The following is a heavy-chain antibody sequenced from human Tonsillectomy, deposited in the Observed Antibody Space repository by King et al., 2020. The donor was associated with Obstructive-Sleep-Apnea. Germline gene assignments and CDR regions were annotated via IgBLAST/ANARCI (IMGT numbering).Heavy chain of an antibody. D-gene: IGHD3-22*01. CDR2: ISGSGGST. Sequence: EVQLVESGGGLVQPGGSLRLSCAASGFTFSNYAISWVRQSPGKGLEWVSAISGSGGSTYYADSVKGRFTISRDNSKNTLYLQMNSLRAEDTAVYYCAKDPRYFYDNSGYYFDYWGQGTLVTVSS. V-gene: IGHV3-23*04. J-gene: IGHJ4*02. CDR3: AKDPRYFYDNSGYYFDY. CDR1: GFTFSNYA.